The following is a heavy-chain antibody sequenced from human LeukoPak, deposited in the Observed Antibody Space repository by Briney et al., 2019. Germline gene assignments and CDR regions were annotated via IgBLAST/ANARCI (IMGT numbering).Heavy chain of an antibody. V-gene: IGHV3-23*01. D-gene: IGHD3-3*01. CDR3: AKERYFDFWSGPGDWFDP. CDR1: GFTFRSYA. Sequence: GGSLRLSCAASGFTFRSYAMTWVRQAPGKGLEWVSGISGSGGSTYYADSVKGRFSISRDNSKNTLYLQMNSLRAEDTAVYYCAKERYFDFWSGPGDWFDPWGQGTLVTVSS. CDR2: ISGSGGST. J-gene: IGHJ5*02.